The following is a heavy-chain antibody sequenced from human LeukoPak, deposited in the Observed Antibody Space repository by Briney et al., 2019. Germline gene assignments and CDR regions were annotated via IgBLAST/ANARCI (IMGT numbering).Heavy chain of an antibody. CDR1: GDSFSGYY. J-gene: IGHJ4*02. CDR3: ARSWAGMYYPFYYFDY. D-gene: IGHD2-8*01. V-gene: IGHV4-34*01. Sequence: SETLSLTCAVYGDSFSGYYWSWIRQPPGKGLEWIAEINHRGSTHYNPSLKSRVYISADTSKSQFSLNLDSVTAADTAVYYCARSWAGMYYPFYYFDYWGQGSLVTVSS. CDR2: INHRGST.